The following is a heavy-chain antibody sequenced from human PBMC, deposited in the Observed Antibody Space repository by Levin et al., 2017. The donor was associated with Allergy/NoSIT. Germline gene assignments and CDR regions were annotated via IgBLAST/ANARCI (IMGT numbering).Heavy chain of an antibody. CDR2: IWYDGTDK. Sequence: GGSLRLSCAASGFTFRSYGLHWVRQAPGKGLEWVAVIWYDGTDKYYADSVKGRFTISRDNSKETLYLQMNSLRAEDTAVYYCARDPEPSTAAAGTFDYWGQGALVTVSS. J-gene: IGHJ4*02. V-gene: IGHV3-33*01. CDR1: GFTFRSYG. CDR3: ARDPEPSTAAAGTFDY. D-gene: IGHD6-13*01.